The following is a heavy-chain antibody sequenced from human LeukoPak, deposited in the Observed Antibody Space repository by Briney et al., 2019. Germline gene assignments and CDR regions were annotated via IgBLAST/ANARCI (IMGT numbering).Heavy chain of an antibody. Sequence: GGSLRLSCAASGFTFSSYWMHWVRQAPGKGLVWVSRINHDGSSTSYADSVKGRFTISRDNAKNMLYLQMNSLRAEDTAVFYCARGKTPAVTTPFDYWGQGTLVTVSS. CDR1: GFTFSSYW. J-gene: IGHJ4*02. CDR2: INHDGSST. V-gene: IGHV3-74*01. CDR3: ARGKTPAVTTPFDY. D-gene: IGHD4-17*01.